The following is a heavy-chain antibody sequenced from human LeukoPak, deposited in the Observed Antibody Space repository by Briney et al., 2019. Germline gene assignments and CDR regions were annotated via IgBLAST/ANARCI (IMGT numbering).Heavy chain of an antibody. CDR2: IYSGGTT. J-gene: IGHJ5*02. V-gene: IGHV3-66*01. CDR3: ARGVTPDWFDP. CDR1: GFTVSSNY. D-gene: IGHD2-21*02. Sequence: PGGSLRLPCAASGFTVSSNYMSWVRQAPGKGLEWVSVIYSGGTTYYADSVKGRFTISRDNSKNTLHLQMNRLRAEDTAVYYCARGVTPDWFDPWGQGTLVTVSS.